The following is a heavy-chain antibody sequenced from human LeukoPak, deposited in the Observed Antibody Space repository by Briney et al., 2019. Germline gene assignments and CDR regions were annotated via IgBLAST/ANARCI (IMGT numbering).Heavy chain of an antibody. Sequence: PSETLSLTCAVYGGSFSGYYWSWIRQPPGKGLEWIGEINHSGSTNYNPSLKSRVTISVDTSKNQFSLKLSSVTAADTAVYYCARGYYGDYAWFDPWGQGTLVTVSS. CDR1: GGSFSGYY. CDR2: INHSGST. CDR3: ARGYYGDYAWFDP. V-gene: IGHV4-34*01. J-gene: IGHJ5*02. D-gene: IGHD4-17*01.